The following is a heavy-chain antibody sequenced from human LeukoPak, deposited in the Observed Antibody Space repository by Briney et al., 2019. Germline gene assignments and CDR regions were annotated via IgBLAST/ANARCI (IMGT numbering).Heavy chain of an antibody. Sequence: SETLSLTCTVSGGSISSYYWSWIRQPPGEGLEWIGYIYYSGSTNYNPSLKSRVTISVATSKNQFSLKLSSVTAADTAVYYWARSGSGWYRAFDIWGQGTMVTVSS. V-gene: IGHV4-59*01. D-gene: IGHD6-19*01. CDR1: GGSISSYY. CDR2: IYYSGST. CDR3: ARSGSGWYRAFDI. J-gene: IGHJ3*02.